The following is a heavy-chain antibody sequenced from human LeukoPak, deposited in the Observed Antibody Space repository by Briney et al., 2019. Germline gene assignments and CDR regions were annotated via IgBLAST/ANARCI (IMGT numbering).Heavy chain of an antibody. D-gene: IGHD3-22*01. V-gene: IGHV4-38-2*02. CDR3: ARVLSGSNFDY. J-gene: IGHJ4*02. Sequence: SETLSLTCSVSGFSITTGYYWAWIRPPPGKGLEWIGTIFRIGSSYFNPSLKSRVTISVDKPKNQFSLKLSSVTAADTAVYYCARVLSGSNFDYWGQGTLVTVSS. CDR2: IFRIGSS. CDR1: GFSITTGYY.